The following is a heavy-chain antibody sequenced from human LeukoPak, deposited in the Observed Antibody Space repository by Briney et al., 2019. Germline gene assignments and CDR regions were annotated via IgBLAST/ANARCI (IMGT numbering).Heavy chain of an antibody. CDR2: IYYSGAT. CDR3: ARRVAVPGSYYFDY. CDR1: GGSISSYY. V-gene: IGHV4-59*08. Sequence: SETLCLTCTVSGGSISSYYWTWIRQPPGKGLEWIGFIYYSGATKYNPSLESRVTVSLDTSKNQFSLRLNSVTAADTAVYYCARRVAVPGSYYFDYWSQGTLVTVSS. J-gene: IGHJ4*02. D-gene: IGHD2-15*01.